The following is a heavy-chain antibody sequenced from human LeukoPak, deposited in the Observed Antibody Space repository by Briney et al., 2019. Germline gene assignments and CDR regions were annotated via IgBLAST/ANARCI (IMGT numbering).Heavy chain of an antibody. CDR1: GGSFSGYY. V-gene: IGHV4-34*01. D-gene: IGHD6-13*01. CDR2: INHSGST. J-gene: IGHJ4*02. Sequence: PSETLSLTCAVYGGSFSGYYWSWIRQPPGKGLEWIGEINHSGSTNYNPSLKSRVTISVDTSKNQFSLKLSSVTAADTAVYYCASRQQLVRRGDVVYWGQGTLVTVSS. CDR3: ASRQQLVRRGDVVY.